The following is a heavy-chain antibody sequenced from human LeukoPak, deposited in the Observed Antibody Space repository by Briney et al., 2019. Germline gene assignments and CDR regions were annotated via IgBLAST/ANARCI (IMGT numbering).Heavy chain of an antibody. CDR2: IYYSGST. CDR1: GASISSYY. V-gene: IGHV4-59*01. D-gene: IGHD3/OR15-3a*01. CDR3: ATYGGTGYYGFAY. Sequence: SETLSLTCTVSGASISSYYWSWIRQPPGKGLEWIGYIYYSGSTNYNPSLKSRVTISVDTSKNQFSLKLSSVTAADTAVYYCATYGGTGYYGFAYWGQGTLVTVSS. J-gene: IGHJ4*02.